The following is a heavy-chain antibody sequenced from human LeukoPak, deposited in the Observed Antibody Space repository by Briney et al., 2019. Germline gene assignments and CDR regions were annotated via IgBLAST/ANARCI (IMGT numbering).Heavy chain of an antibody. J-gene: IGHJ4*02. CDR3: AMEGYSGNYPAY. V-gene: IGHV3-7*04. CDR2: IKVDGSEI. Sequence: GGSLRLSCAASGFTFSMYWMSWVRQAPGKGPEWVANIKVDGSEIYYVDSVKGRFTISRDNAKNSLYLQMNSLRAEDTAVYYCAMEGYSGNYPAYWGQGTLVTVSS. D-gene: IGHD1-26*01. CDR1: GFTFSMYW.